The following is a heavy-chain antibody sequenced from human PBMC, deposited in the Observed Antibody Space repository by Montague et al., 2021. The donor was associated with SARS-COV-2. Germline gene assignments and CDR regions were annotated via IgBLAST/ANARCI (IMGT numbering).Heavy chain of an antibody. V-gene: IGHV4-39*07. D-gene: IGHD3-10*01. J-gene: IGHJ6*02. CDR2: ISYSGST. CDR3: GLGRGFAVGNHYYYSYGLDV. CDR1: GGSIRSSSHF. Sequence: SETLSLTCTVSGGSIRSSSHFWGWFRQPPGQRLEWIGTISYSGSTYYSPSLKSQVIISADTSKNQFSLNLRSVTAADTAVYFCGLGRGFAVGNHYYYSYGLDVWGQGTTVTVSS.